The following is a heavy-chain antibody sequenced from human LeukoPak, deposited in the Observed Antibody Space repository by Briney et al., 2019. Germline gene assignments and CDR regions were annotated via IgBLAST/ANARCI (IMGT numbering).Heavy chain of an antibody. J-gene: IGHJ5*02. CDR2: INHSGST. V-gene: IGHV4-34*01. CDR3: ARTAARPGGWFDP. Sequence: PSETLSLTCAVYGGSFNGYYWSWIRQPPGKGLEWIGEINHSGSTNYNPSLKSRVTISVDTSKNQFSLKLSSVTAADTAVYYCARTAARPGGWFDPWGQGTLVTVSS. D-gene: IGHD4-23*01. CDR1: GGSFNGYY.